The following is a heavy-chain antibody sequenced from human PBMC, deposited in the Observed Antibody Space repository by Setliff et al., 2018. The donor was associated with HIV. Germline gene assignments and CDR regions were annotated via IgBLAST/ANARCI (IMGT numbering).Heavy chain of an antibody. D-gene: IGHD3-22*01. J-gene: IGHJ4*02. Sequence: ASVKVSCKASGYTFTRYDINWVRQATGQGLEWMGWMNPNSANTGYAQKFQGRVTMTRNTSISTAYMELSSLGSEDTAVYYCAVRPYYFDNNISWGQGTLVTVSS. CDR2: MNPNSANT. CDR3: AVRPYYFDNNIS. CDR1: GYTFTRYD. V-gene: IGHV1-8*01.